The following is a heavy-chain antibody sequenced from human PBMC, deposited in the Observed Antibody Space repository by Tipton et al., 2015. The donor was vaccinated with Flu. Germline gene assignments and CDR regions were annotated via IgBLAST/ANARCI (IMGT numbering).Heavy chain of an antibody. CDR3: ARPQSVVNWYFDL. CDR2: IYPGDSDT. V-gene: IGHV5-51*03. J-gene: IGHJ2*01. D-gene: IGHD2-21*01. Sequence: QLVQSGAEVKKPGESLKISCKGSGYSFTGSWIAWVRQMPGKGLEWMGIIYPGDSDTRYSPSFQGQVTMSADKSIGTAYLQWSSLKASDTAMYYCARPQSVVNWYFDLWGRGTLVTVSS. CDR1: GYSFTGSW.